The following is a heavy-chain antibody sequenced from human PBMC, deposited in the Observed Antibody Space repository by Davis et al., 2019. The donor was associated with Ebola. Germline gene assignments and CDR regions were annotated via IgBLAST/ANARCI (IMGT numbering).Heavy chain of an antibody. CDR1: GFTFSDYY. V-gene: IGHV3-11*01. CDR3: AKDTSNIWFDV. D-gene: IGHD2/OR15-2a*01. CDR2: ISKNGDTI. J-gene: IGHJ3*01. Sequence: GESLKISCTGSGFTFSDYYMSWIRQAPGKGLEWVSYISKNGDTIFYADSVKGRFTISRDNAKNSVYLQMTSMRAEDTAVYYCAKDTSNIWFDVWGQGTMVTVSS.